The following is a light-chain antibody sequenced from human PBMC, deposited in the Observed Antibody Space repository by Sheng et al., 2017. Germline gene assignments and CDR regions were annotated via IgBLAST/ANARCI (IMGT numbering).Light chain of an antibody. CDR3: QQYHDLPIT. V-gene: IGKV1-33*01. CDR2: DAS. J-gene: IGKJ5*01. CDR1: QDINKY. Sequence: DIQMTQSPSSLSPSVGDRVAITCQASQDINKYLNWFQQKPVKAPKLLIYDASTLNTGVPSRFSGGGSGTHFTLTINTLQPEDVATYYCQQYHDLPITFGQGTRLEIK.